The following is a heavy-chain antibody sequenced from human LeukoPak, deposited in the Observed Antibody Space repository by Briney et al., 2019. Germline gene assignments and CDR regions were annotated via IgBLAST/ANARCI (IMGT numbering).Heavy chain of an antibody. CDR3: AREIIPAALTGAYGMDV. V-gene: IGHV1-18*01. Sequence: ASVKVSCKASGYTFKTYGISWVRQAPGEGLEGMGWISIYHGNTHYAQRFQGRVTLTTDTSTSTAYMELMTLRSDDTGVYYCAREIIPAALTGAYGMDVWGQGTTVTVSS. D-gene: IGHD2-2*01. CDR2: ISIYHGNT. CDR1: GYTFKTYG. J-gene: IGHJ6*02.